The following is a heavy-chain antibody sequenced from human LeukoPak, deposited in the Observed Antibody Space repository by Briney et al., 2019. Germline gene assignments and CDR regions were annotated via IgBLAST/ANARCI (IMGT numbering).Heavy chain of an antibody. CDR2: ISSNGGST. Sequence: PGGSLRLSCAASGFTFSTYPMHWVRQAPGKGLEYVTAISSNGGSTFYANSVKGRFTISRDNSKNTLYLQMGSLRTEDMAVYYCARGSGYCSSTDCYTSYDFDYWGQGILVTVSS. CDR3: ARGSGYCSSTDCYTSYDFDY. V-gene: IGHV3-64*01. J-gene: IGHJ4*02. D-gene: IGHD2-2*01. CDR1: GFTFSTYP.